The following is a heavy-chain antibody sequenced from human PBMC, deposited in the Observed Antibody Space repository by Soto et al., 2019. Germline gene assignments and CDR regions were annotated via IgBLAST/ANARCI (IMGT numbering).Heavy chain of an antibody. J-gene: IGHJ4*02. CDR1: GFSFRNYG. Sequence: GGSLRLSCAASGFSFRNYGMHWVRQVPGKGLERVAVISYDGGSKYYADSVKGRFTISRDNAENTLYLQMNSLRVEDTALYYCAKDRTATWIQVELWGQGTLVTVSS. D-gene: IGHD5-18*01. CDR2: ISYDGGSK. V-gene: IGHV3-30*18. CDR3: AKDRTATWIQVEL.